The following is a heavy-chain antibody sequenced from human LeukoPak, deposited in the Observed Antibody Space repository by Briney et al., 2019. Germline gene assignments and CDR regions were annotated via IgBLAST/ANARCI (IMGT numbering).Heavy chain of an antibody. D-gene: IGHD5-12*01. Sequence: GGSLRLSCAASTLTFSDAWMSWVRQAPGKGLEWVGLIKSKSFGGTTDYAAAVKGRFTISRDDSKSTPFLQMDSLKTEDTAVYYCATDYSGYDAFDIWGLGTMVIVSS. CDR1: TLTFSDAW. V-gene: IGHV3-15*01. J-gene: IGHJ3*02. CDR2: IKSKSFGGTT. CDR3: ATDYSGYDAFDI.